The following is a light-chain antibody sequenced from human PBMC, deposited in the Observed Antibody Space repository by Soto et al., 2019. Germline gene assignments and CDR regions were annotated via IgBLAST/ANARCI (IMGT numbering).Light chain of an antibody. CDR1: NIGSKS. Sequence: SSVLTQPPSVSVAPGKTAMITCGGNNIGSKSVHWYQQKPGQAPVLVIYYDSDRPSGIPERFSGSNSGNTATLTISRVEAGDEADYYCQVWDSSSDHYVFGTATKLTVL. J-gene: IGLJ1*01. CDR2: YDS. CDR3: QVWDSSSDHYV. V-gene: IGLV3-21*04.